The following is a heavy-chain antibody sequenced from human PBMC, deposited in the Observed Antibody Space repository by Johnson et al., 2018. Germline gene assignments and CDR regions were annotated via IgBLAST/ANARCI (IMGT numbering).Heavy chain of an antibody. D-gene: IGHD4/OR15-4a*01. V-gene: IGHV3-30*03. CDR1: GFFFNDFG. Sequence: QVQLVQSGGGVVQPGRSLRLSCEVSGFFFNDFGMHWVRQAPGKGLEWVAVISYDGNDEYYVDSVKGRFTISRDNSKNSLYLQMTSLRVEDTALYYCARANYRVVKHYLDVRGKGTTFTVSS. CDR3: ARANYRVVKHYLDV. CDR2: ISYDGNDE. J-gene: IGHJ6*03.